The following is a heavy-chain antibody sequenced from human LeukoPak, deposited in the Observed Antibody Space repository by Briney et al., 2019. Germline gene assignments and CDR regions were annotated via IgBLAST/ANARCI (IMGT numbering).Heavy chain of an antibody. CDR2: ISYDGTNK. J-gene: IGHJ4*02. D-gene: IGHD6-19*01. CDR3: AKDLPEWEWLVGY. CDR1: GFTFSTYG. Sequence: HPGGSLILSCAASGFTFSTYGMHWVRQAPGKGLEWVAVISYDGTNKYYADSVKGRFTISRDNSKNTLYLQMNSLRAEDTAVYYCAKDLPEWEWLVGYWGQGTLVTVSS. V-gene: IGHV3-30*18.